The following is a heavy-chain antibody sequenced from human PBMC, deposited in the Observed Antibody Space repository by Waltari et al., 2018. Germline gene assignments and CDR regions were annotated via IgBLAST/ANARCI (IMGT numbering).Heavy chain of an antibody. CDR3: ARYEAWFGELFIFDY. D-gene: IGHD3-10*01. CDR2: IYYSGST. CDR1: GGSISSSSYY. V-gene: IGHV4-39*01. J-gene: IGHJ4*02. Sequence: QLQLQESGPGLVKPSETLSLTCTVSGGSISSSSYYWGWIRPPPGKGLEWIGSIYYSGSTYYNPSLKSRVTISVDTSKNQFSLKLSSVTAADTAVYYCARYEAWFGELFIFDYWGQGTLVTVSS.